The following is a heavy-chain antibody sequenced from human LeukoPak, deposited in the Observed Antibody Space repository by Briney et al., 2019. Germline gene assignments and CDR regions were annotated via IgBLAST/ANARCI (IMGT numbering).Heavy chain of an antibody. J-gene: IGHJ4*02. CDR3: ARLAAYNFDGGYFDY. V-gene: IGHV3-53*01. Sequence: GGSLRLSCAASAFTVSNSYMSWVRQAPGKGLEWVSIIFSVGDTFYTYSVKGRFTISSDNSKNTVNLYMVGLRAEDTAVYYCARLAAYNFDGGYFDYWGLGTLVTVSS. CDR2: IFSVGDT. D-gene: IGHD1-1*01. CDR1: AFTVSNSY.